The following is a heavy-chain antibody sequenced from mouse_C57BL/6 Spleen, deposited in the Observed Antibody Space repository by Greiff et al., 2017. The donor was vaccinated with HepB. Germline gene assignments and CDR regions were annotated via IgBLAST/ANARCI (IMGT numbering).Heavy chain of an antibody. V-gene: IGHV1-62-2*01. J-gene: IGHJ1*03. CDR3: ARHEAFYYGSSYLWYFDV. Sequence: QVQLKQSGAELVKPGASVKLSCKASGYTFTEYTIHWVKQRSGQGLEWIGWFYPGSGSIKYNEKFKDKATLTADKSSSTVYMELSRLTSEDSAVYFCARHEAFYYGSSYLWYFDVWGTGTTVTVSS. CDR1: GYTFTEYT. CDR2: FYPGSGSI. D-gene: IGHD1-1*01.